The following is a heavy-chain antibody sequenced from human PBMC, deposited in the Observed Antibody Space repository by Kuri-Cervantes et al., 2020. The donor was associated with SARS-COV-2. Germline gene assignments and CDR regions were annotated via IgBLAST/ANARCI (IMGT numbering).Heavy chain of an antibody. J-gene: IGHJ6*03. CDR3: ARDGVSLKGHYYYYMDV. D-gene: IGHD2-15*01. V-gene: IGHV3-7*01. CDR1: GFTFSSYW. Sequence: GESLKISCAASGFTFSSYWMSWVRQAPGKGLEWVANIKQDGSEKYYVDSVKGQFTISRDNAKNSLYLQMNSLRAEDTAVYYCARDGVSLKGHYYYYMDVWGKGTTVTVSS. CDR2: IKQDGSEK.